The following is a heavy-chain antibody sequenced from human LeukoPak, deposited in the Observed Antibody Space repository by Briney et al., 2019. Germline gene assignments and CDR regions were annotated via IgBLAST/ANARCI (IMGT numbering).Heavy chain of an antibody. CDR2: INPNSGGT. D-gene: IGHD2-2*02. V-gene: IGHV1-2*02. J-gene: IGHJ4*02. CDR3: ARDKGDQLLYGSLDY. CDR1: GYTFTGHY. Sequence: ASVKVSCKASGYTFTGHYMHWVRQAPGQGLEWMGWINPNSGGTNYAQKFQGRVTMTRDTSISTAYIELSRLRSDDTAVYYCARDKGDQLLYGSLDYWGQGTLVTVSS.